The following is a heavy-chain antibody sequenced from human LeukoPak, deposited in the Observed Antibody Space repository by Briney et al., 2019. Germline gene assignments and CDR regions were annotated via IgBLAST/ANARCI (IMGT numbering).Heavy chain of an antibody. CDR1: GGSISSYH. J-gene: IGHJ3*02. D-gene: IGHD2-2*01. Sequence: SETLSLTCTVSGGSISSYHWSCIRQPAGKGLEWIGRIYTSGSTNYNPSLKSRVTMSVDTSKNQFSLKLSSLTAADTAVYYCARVYCSSTSCYLCAFDIWGQGTMVTVSS. CDR2: IYTSGST. CDR3: ARVYCSSTSCYLCAFDI. V-gene: IGHV4-4*07.